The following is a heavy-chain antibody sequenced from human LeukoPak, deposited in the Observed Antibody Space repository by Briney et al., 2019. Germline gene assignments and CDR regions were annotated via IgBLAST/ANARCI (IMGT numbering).Heavy chain of an antibody. D-gene: IGHD3-10*01. CDR1: GFTVSSNY. V-gene: IGHV3-7*01. CDR3: ARDLGGSGSVWFDP. CDR2: IKQDGSEK. J-gene: IGHJ5*02. Sequence: GGSLRLSCAASGFTVSSNYMSWVRQAPGKGLEWVANIKQDGSEKYYVDSVKGRFTISRDNAKNSLYLQMNSLRAEDTAVYYCARDLGGSGSVWFDPWGQGTLVTVSS.